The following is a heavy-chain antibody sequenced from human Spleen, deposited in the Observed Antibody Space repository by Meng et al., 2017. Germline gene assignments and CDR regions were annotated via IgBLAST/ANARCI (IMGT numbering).Heavy chain of an antibody. CDR3: ARVFGTVVTLYYFDY. V-gene: IGHV1-2*06. CDR2: INPNSGGT. CDR1: GYTFTGYY. J-gene: IGHJ4*02. Sequence: QVQGVRLGVEVKKPGASVKVSCKASGYTFTGYYMHWVRQAPGQGLEWMGRINPNSGGTNYAQKFQGRVTMTRDTSISTAYMELSRLRSDDTAVYYCARVFGTVVTLYYFDYWGQGTLVTVSS. D-gene: IGHD4-23*01.